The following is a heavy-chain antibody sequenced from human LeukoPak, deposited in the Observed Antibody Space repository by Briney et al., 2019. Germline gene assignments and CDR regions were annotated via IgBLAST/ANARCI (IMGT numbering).Heavy chain of an antibody. CDR1: GGSFSGYY. V-gene: IGHV4-34*01. CDR3: ARRGTNYYGSGSYCKSAYYFDY. J-gene: IGHJ4*02. D-gene: IGHD3-10*01. Sequence: SETLSLTCAVYGGSFSGYYWSWIRQPPGKGLEWVGEINHSGSTNYNPSLKSRVTISVDTSKNQFSLKLSSVTAADTAVYYCARRGTNYYGSGSYCKSAYYFDYWGQGTLVTVSS. CDR2: INHSGST.